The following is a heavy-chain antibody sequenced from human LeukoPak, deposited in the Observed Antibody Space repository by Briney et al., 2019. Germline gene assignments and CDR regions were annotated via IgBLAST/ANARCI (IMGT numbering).Heavy chain of an antibody. Sequence: SLKLSCAASGFTFTSSAMQWVRQARGQRLEWIGCIVVGSGNTNYAQTFQARVTNTKDMSTSTAYMELSSERSEDTPVYYCAAGQVYCSSTSCYKGYYYYYMDVWGKGTTVTVSS. D-gene: IGHD2-2*02. J-gene: IGHJ6*03. V-gene: IGHV1-58*02. CDR1: GFTFTSSA. CDR2: IVVGSGNT. CDR3: AAGQVYCSSTSCYKGYYYYYMDV.